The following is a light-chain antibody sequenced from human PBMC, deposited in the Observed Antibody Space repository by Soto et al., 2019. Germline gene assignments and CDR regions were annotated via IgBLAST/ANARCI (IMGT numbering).Light chain of an antibody. CDR2: GAS. CDR3: QQYNDWPGT. Sequence: EIVMTQSPATLSVSPGERATLSCRDRQSVSSNLAWYQQKPGQAPRLLIYGASTRATDIPARFSGSVSGTEFTLTISSLQSEDFAVYYCQQYNDWPGTFGQGTKV. J-gene: IGKJ1*01. CDR1: QSVSSN. V-gene: IGKV3-15*01.